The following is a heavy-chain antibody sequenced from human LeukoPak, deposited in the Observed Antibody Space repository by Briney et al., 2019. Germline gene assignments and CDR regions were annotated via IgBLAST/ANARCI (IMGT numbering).Heavy chain of an antibody. Sequence: SETLSLTCAVSGYSISSGYYWGWIRQPPGKGLEWIGSIYNSGSTYYNPSLKSRVTISVDTSKNQFSLKLSSVTAADTAVYYCARRHASGWYFGYWAREPWSPSPQ. CDR1: GYSISSGYY. CDR2: IYNSGST. CDR3: ARRHASGWYFGY. V-gene: IGHV4-38-2*01. D-gene: IGHD6-19*01. J-gene: IGHJ4*02.